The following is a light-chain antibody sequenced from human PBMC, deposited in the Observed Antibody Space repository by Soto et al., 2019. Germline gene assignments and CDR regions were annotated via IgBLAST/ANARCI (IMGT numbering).Light chain of an antibody. CDR1: QSISSY. J-gene: IGKJ1*01. V-gene: IGKV1-39*01. CDR2: AAS. Sequence: DIQMTQSPSSLSASVGHSVTITCRASQSISSYLNWYQQKPGKAPKLLIYAASSLQSGVPSRFSGSGSGTDFTLTISSLQPEDFATYYCQQSYSTPRTFGQGTKVDIK. CDR3: QQSYSTPRT.